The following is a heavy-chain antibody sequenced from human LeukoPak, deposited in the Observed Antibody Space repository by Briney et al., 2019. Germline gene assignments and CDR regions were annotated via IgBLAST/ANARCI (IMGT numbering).Heavy chain of an antibody. CDR3: TRSDTVMAPYSYCYYYIDV. J-gene: IGHJ6*03. CDR2: MNPNSGDT. V-gene: IGHV1-8*03. D-gene: IGHD5-18*01. Sequence: ASVKVSCKASVYTFTSHDIDWVRQATGQGREWMGWMNPNSGDTGYAQKFQGRVTITRNTSISTAYMELRSLRSDDTAVYYCTRSDTVMAPYSYCYYYIDVWGKGTTVTVSS. CDR1: VYTFTSHD.